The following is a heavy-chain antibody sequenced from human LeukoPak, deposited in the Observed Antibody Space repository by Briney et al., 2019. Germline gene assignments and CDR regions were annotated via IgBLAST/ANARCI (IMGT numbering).Heavy chain of an antibody. D-gene: IGHD1-7*01. CDR1: GFTFSTYD. CDR2: IYYDGSNK. J-gene: IGHJ4*02. V-gene: IGHV3-33*01. CDR3: ARLLGSGTINY. Sequence: GSLRLSCAASGFTFSTYDMHWVRQAPGKGLEWVAIIYYDGSNKYYADSVKGRFTISRDNSENTLYLQMNSLRAGDTAMYYCARLLGSGTINYWGQGTLVTVSS.